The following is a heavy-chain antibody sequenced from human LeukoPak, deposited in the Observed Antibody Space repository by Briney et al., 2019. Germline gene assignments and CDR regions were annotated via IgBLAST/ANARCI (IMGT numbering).Heavy chain of an antibody. CDR3: AKCMAEPGTCYFDY. V-gene: IGHV3-23*01. Sequence: GGSLRLSCAASGFAFSSYAMTWVRQAPGKGLEWVSSISGSGGNTYYADSVKGRFTISRDNSKNTLYLQMNNVGAEDTALYYCAKCMAEPGTCYFDYWGQGTLVTVSS. J-gene: IGHJ4*02. CDR1: GFAFSSYA. D-gene: IGHD6-13*01. CDR2: ISGSGGNT.